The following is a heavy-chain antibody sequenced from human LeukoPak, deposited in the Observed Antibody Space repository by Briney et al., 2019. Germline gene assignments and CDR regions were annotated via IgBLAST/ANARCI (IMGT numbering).Heavy chain of an antibody. J-gene: IGHJ4*02. V-gene: IGHV3-23*01. CDR3: ASVTTHGVSHYEYKY. D-gene: IGHD4-11*01. CDR1: GFTFSSYA. CDR2: ISGSGGRT. Sequence: GGSLRLSCAASGFTFSSYAMSWVRQAPGKGLEWVSTISGSGGRTYYADSVKGRFTISRDNSKNTLYLQMGSLRAEDMAVYYCASVTTHGVSHYEYKYWGQGTLVTVSS.